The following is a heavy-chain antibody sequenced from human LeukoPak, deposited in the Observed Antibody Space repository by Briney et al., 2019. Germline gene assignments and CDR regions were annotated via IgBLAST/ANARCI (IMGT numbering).Heavy chain of an antibody. CDR2: ISYDGSNK. CDR3: ARRGIAAAGTDI. J-gene: IGHJ3*02. D-gene: IGHD6-13*01. CDR1: GFTFSSYA. V-gene: IGHV3-30-3*01. Sequence: GGSPRLSCAASGFTFSSYAMHWVRQAPGKGLEWVAVISYDGSNKYYAGSVKGRFTISRDNSKNTLYLQMNSLRAEDTAVYYCARRGIAAAGTDIWGQGTMVTVSS.